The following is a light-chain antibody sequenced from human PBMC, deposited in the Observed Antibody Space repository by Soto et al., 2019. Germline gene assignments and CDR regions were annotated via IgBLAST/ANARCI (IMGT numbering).Light chain of an antibody. CDR2: GAS. CDR3: QQYNNWPRT. J-gene: IGKJ1*01. CDR1: QSVSSN. Sequence: EIVMTQSPATLAVSPVERATLSCRASQSVSSNLAWYQQKPGQAPRLLIYGASTRATGIPARFSGSGSGTEFTLTISSLQSEGVAVYYCQQYNNWPRTFGQGTKVDIK. V-gene: IGKV3-15*01.